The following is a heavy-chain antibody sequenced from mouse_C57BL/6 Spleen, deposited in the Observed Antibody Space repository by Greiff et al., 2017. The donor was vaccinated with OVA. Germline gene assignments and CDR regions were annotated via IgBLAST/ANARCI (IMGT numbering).Heavy chain of an antibody. CDR2: IDPENGDT. J-gene: IGHJ4*01. V-gene: IGHV14-4*01. CDR1: GFNIKDDY. D-gene: IGHD1-1*01. CDR3: TTPITTVVAHYWAMDY. Sequence: VQLQQSGAELVRPGASVKLSCTASGFNIKDDYMHWVKQRPEQGLEWIGWIDPENGDTEYASKFQGKATITADTSSNTAYLQLSSLTSEDTADYYCTTPITTVVAHYWAMDYWGQGTSVTVSS.